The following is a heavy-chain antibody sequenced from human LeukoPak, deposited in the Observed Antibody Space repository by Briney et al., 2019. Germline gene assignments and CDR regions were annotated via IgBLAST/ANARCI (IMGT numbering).Heavy chain of an antibody. CDR2: FDPEDGET. CDR1: GYTLTELS. CDR3: ATLSTSYFDSSGYYSTFLDS. V-gene: IGHV1-24*01. D-gene: IGHD3-22*01. J-gene: IGHJ4*02. Sequence: ASVKVSCKVSGYTLTELSIHWVRRAPGKGLEWMGGFDPEDGETIYAQKFQGRVTMTEDTSTDTAYMELSTLRSEDTAVYYCATLSTSYFDSSGYYSTFLDSRGQGTLVTVSS.